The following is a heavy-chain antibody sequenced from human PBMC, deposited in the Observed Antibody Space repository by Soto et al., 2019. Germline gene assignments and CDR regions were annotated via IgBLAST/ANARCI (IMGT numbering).Heavy chain of an antibody. CDR1: GFTFDDYA. CDR3: AKEYDILTGYYFDY. CDR2: ISWNSGSI. Sequence: GGSLRLSCAASGFTFDDYAMHWVRQAPGKGLEWVSGISWNSGSIGYADSVKGRFTISRDNAKNSLYLQMNSLRAEDTALYYCAKEYDILTGYYFDYWGQGTLVTVSS. J-gene: IGHJ4*02. D-gene: IGHD3-9*01. V-gene: IGHV3-9*01.